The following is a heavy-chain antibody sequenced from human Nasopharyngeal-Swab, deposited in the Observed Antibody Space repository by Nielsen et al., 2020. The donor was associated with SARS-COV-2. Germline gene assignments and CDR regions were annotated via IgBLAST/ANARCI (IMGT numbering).Heavy chain of an antibody. Sequence: SETLSLTCTVSGGSISSTSYYWGWIRQPLGKGLQWLGIIYYRGSTYYNPALKSRVTISVDTSKNQFFLKLNSVTAADTAVYYCAKSRIDMIVVALFDYWGQGTLVTVSS. D-gene: IGHD3-22*01. J-gene: IGHJ4*02. CDR1: GGSISSTSYY. V-gene: IGHV4-39*01. CDR2: IYYRGST. CDR3: AKSRIDMIVVALFDY.